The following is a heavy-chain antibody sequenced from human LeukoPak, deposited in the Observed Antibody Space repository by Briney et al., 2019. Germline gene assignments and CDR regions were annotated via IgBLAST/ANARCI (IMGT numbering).Heavy chain of an antibody. CDR1: GGTFSSYA. J-gene: IGHJ4*02. CDR2: IIPILGIA. V-gene: IGHV1-69*04. D-gene: IGHD5-12*01. Sequence: SVKVSCKASGGTFSSYAISWVRQAPGQGLEWMGRIIPILGIANYAQKFQGRVTITADKSTSTAYMELSSLRSEDTAVYYCARDLGFVEMATEPFDYWGQGTLVTVSS. CDR3: ARDLGFVEMATEPFDY.